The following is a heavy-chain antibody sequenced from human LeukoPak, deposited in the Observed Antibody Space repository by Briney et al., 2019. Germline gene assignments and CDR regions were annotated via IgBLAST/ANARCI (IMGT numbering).Heavy chain of an antibody. CDR3: TKRRDGYNNWDF. V-gene: IGHV3-23*01. J-gene: IGHJ4*02. CDR1: GFTFSSYA. D-gene: IGHD5-24*01. CDR2: IGFSGGDT. Sequence: PGGSLRLSCAASGFTFSSYAMSWVRQAPGKGLEWVSTIGFSGGDTYYADSVKGRFTISRDNSKNTLDLQMNSLSAEDTAIYYCTKRRDGYNNWDFWGQGTLVTVSS.